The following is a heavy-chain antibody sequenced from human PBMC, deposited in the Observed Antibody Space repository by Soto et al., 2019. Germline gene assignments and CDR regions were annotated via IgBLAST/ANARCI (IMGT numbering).Heavy chain of an antibody. D-gene: IGHD5-12*01. CDR3: AGGAYIVAAPSSRVLDV. CDR1: EFMFSNHA. CDR2: ISYDGTNK. J-gene: IGHJ6*02. V-gene: IGHV3-30*03. Sequence: QVQLVESGGGVVQPGTSLRLSCAASEFMFSNHAMNWVRQAPGKGLEWLAVISYDGTNKYYADSVKGRFTISRDNSKNTLFLKMTTLRAEDTAIYYCAGGAYIVAAPSSRVLDVWGQGTTVTVSS.